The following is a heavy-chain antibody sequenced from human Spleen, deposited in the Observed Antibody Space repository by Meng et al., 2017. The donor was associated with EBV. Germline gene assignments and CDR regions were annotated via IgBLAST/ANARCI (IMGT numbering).Heavy chain of an antibody. V-gene: IGHV4-34*02. D-gene: IGHD6-13*01. J-gene: IGHJ4*02. CDR3: SRSLGAAGPDY. CDR1: GGSLNGYY. CDR2: INHSGIT. Sequence: QVQLQQGGVGVLKPSETLSLTCGVYGGSLNGYYWSWLRQPPGKGLEWIGEINHSGITNYNPSLESRVSISVDTSKKQFSLKLSSVTAADTAVYYCSRSLGAAGPDYWGQGTLVTVSS.